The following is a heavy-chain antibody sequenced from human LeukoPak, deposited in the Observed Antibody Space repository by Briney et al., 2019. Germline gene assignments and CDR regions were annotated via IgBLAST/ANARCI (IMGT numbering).Heavy chain of an antibody. CDR1: GYTFTGYY. CDR2: INPNSGGT. CDR3: ARETGYSSGLDY. D-gene: IGHD6-19*01. J-gene: IGHJ4*02. V-gene: IGHV1-2*02. Sequence: AASVKVSCKASGYTFTGYYMHWVRQAPGQGLEWMGWINPNSGGTNYAQKFQGRVTMTRDTSISTAYMELSRLRSDDTAVYYCARETGYSSGLDYWGQGTLVTVSS.